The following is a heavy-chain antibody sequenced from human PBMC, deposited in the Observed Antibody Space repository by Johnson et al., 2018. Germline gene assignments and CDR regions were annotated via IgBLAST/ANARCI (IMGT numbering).Heavy chain of an antibody. J-gene: IGHJ1*01. CDR2: IKKDGRER. Sequence: VRLVQSGGGLVPQGGSLRLSCAASGFTFSNYWMFWVRQAPGKGLEWVATIKKDGRERLYVDSVKGRFTMSRDNAKNSLYLQMNSLRDEDTAVYYCVGGVGWILQHWGQGTLVSVSS. D-gene: IGHD1-26*01. V-gene: IGHV3-7*01. CDR3: VGGVGWILQH. CDR1: GFTFSNYW.